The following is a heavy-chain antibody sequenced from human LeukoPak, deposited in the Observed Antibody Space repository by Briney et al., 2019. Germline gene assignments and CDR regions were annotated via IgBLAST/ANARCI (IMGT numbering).Heavy chain of an antibody. D-gene: IGHD6-19*01. CDR2: IYHSGRT. V-gene: IGHV4-38-2*02. Sequence: SETLSLICAVSGYFISSGYYWGWIRQPPGKGLEWIGSIYHSGRTYYNPSLKSRVTISVDTSKNQFSLRLSSVTAADTAVYYCARDRSWSSGLYFDYWGQGTLVTVSS. CDR1: GYFISSGYY. J-gene: IGHJ4*02. CDR3: ARDRSWSSGLYFDY.